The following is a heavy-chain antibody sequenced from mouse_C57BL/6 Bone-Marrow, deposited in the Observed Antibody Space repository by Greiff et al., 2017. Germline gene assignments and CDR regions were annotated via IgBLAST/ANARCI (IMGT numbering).Heavy chain of an antibody. CDR3: ARLIYDGYVPYAMDY. CDR1: GFTFSSYG. CDR2: ISSGGSYT. D-gene: IGHD2-3*01. V-gene: IGHV5-6*01. Sequence: EVQLVESGGDLVKPGGSLKLSCAASGFTFSSYGMSWVRQTPDKRLEWVATISSGGSYTYYPASVKGRFTISRDNATNTLYLQMSSLKSEDTAMYYCARLIYDGYVPYAMDYWGQGTSVTVSS. J-gene: IGHJ4*01.